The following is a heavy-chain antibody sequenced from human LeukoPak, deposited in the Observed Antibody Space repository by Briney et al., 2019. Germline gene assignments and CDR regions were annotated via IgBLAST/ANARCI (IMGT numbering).Heavy chain of an antibody. V-gene: IGHV3-48*03. CDR3: ARNRGYGFFDY. D-gene: IGHD3-22*01. Sequence: GGSLRLSCAASGSTFSSYEIHWVRQAPGKGLEWVSYIGSGGTVFYADSVKGRFTISRGNAKNSLYLQMNSLRAEDTAVYYCARNRGYGFFDYWGQGTLVTVSS. CDR1: GSTFSSYE. CDR2: IGSGGTV. J-gene: IGHJ4*02.